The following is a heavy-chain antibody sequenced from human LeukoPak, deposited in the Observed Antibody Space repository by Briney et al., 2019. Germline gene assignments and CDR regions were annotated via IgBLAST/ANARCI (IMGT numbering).Heavy chain of an antibody. Sequence: SVKVSCKASGGTFSSYAISWVRQAPGQGLKWMGGIIPIFGTANYAQKFQGRATITADESTSTAYMELSSLRSEDTAVYYCARGDLADYGDYPTPYYYYGMDVWGQGTTVTVSS. CDR3: ARGDLADYGDYPTPYYYYGMDV. D-gene: IGHD4-17*01. J-gene: IGHJ6*02. CDR1: GGTFSSYA. CDR2: IIPIFGTA. V-gene: IGHV1-69*13.